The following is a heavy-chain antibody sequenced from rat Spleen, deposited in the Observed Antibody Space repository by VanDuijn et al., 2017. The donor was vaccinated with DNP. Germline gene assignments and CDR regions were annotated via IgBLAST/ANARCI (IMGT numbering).Heavy chain of an antibody. J-gene: IGHJ1*01. V-gene: IGHV5S23*01. CDR1: GFTLNNYD. D-gene: IGHD1-9*01. CDR3: ARRYYGYNWYFDF. Sequence: EVQLVESGGGLVQPGRSLKLSCAPSGFTLNNYDLAWVRQAPTKGLEWVATIHSDGSSTYYRDSVKGRFTISRDNTKSTLYLQMDSLRSEDTATYYCARRYYGYNWYFDFWGPGTMVTVSS. CDR2: IHSDGSST.